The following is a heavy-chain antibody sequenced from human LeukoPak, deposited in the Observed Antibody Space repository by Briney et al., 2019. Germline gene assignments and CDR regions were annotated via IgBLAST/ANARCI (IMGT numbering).Heavy chain of an antibody. CDR1: GLTFSSYA. V-gene: IGHV3-23*01. CDR2: ISGGGEDT. Sequence: GGSRRLSCVVSGLTFSSYAMTWVRQAPGKGLEWLSEISGGGEDTHYADSVKGRFTISRDNSKNTLYLQMNSLRAEDTAVYYCTTSWPKVREGDQWGQGTLVTVS. D-gene: IGHD3-10*01. J-gene: IGHJ1*01. CDR3: TTSWPKVREGDQ.